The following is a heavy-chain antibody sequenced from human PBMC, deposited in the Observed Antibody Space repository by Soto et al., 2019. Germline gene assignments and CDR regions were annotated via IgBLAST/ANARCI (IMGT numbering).Heavy chain of an antibody. Sequence: QLHLKESGSGQVKPSQTLSLTCVVSGAFISGGGYSWNWIRQPPGKGLEWIGYMYHSGSPLYSPSLKSRATISIDLSQNQCSLNLTSVTAAATAVYYCAREGPTGYFEIGPCGQGTLVTVS. CDR2: MYHSGSP. V-gene: IGHV4-30-2*01. J-gene: IGHJ5*02. D-gene: IGHD1-26*01. CDR1: GAFISGGGYS. CDR3: AREGPTGYFEIGP.